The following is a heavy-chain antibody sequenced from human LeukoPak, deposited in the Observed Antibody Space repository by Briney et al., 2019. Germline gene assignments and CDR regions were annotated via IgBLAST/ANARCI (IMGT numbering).Heavy chain of an antibody. CDR2: ISGSGGST. CDR3: AEDTSSSGSYFDY. D-gene: IGHD3-10*01. Sequence: SGGSLRLSCTALGFTFRNYAISWVRQAPGKGLEWVSAISGSGGSTYYIASVKGRFTISRDNCRNTVFLQMNSVRAEHTAVYSCAEDTSSSGSYFDYWGQGILVTVSS. CDR1: GFTFRNYA. J-gene: IGHJ4*02. V-gene: IGHV3-23*01.